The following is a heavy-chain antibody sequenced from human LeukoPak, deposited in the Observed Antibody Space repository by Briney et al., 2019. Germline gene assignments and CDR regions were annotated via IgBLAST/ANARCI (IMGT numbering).Heavy chain of an antibody. CDR2: IYTSGST. CDR3: ARCSVFTKYFDY. V-gene: IGHV4-4*07. Sequence: SETLSLTCTVSGGSISSYYWSWIRQPAGKGLEWIGRIYTSGSTNHNPSLKSRVTMSVDTSKNQFSLKLSSVTAADTAVYYCARCSVFTKYFDYWGQGTLVTVSS. J-gene: IGHJ4*02. D-gene: IGHD2-21*01. CDR1: GGSISSYY.